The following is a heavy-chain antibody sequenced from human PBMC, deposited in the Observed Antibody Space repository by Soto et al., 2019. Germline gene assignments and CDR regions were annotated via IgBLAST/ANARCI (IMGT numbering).Heavy chain of an antibody. CDR3: ARRECSGGTCSFDP. D-gene: IGHD2-15*01. CDR2: IHYTGST. Sequence: SETLSLTCTVSGGSVSRSKYYRAWIRQPPGKGLEWIGSIHYTGSTYYNPSLKSRVTISVDTSKNQFSLKLTSVSATDTAVYFCARRECSGGTCSFDPWGQGTLVTVSS. J-gene: IGHJ5*02. V-gene: IGHV4-39*01. CDR1: GGSVSRSKYY.